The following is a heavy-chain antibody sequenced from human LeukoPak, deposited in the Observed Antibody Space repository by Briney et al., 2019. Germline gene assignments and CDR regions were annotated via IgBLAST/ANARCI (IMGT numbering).Heavy chain of an antibody. CDR3: ARGAGDSRRIDLHLQH. CDR2: IYYTGST. J-gene: IGHJ1*01. D-gene: IGHD3-22*01. CDR1: GGAISSYY. V-gene: IGHV4-59*01. Sequence: SETLSLTCTVSGGAISSYYWSWIRQPPGKGLEWIGCIYYTGSTNYNPSLKSRVTISVDTSKNQFSLKLSSLTAADTAVYYCARGAGDSRRIDLHLQHWGQGTLVTVSS.